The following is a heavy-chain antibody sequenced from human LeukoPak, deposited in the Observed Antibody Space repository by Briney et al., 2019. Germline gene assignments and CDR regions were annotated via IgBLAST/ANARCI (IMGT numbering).Heavy chain of an antibody. CDR1: GYTFTGYY. J-gene: IGHJ5*02. CDR3: ARAPPRVVVVAATSYNWFDP. Sequence: AXVKVSCKASGYTFTGYYMHWVRQAPGQGLEWMGRINPNSGGTNYAQKFQGRVTMTRDTSISTAYMELSRLRSDDTAVYYCARAPPRVVVVAATSYNWFDPWGQGTLVTVSS. V-gene: IGHV1-2*06. D-gene: IGHD2-15*01. CDR2: INPNSGGT.